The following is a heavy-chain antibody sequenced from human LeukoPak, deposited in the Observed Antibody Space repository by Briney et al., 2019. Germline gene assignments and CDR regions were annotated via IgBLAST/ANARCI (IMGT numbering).Heavy chain of an antibody. J-gene: IGHJ5*02. V-gene: IGHV4-59*01. CDR1: GGSISSYY. CDR3: ATLAYCGGDCYWGGWFDP. D-gene: IGHD2-21*01. Sequence: PSETLSLTCTISGGSISSYYWSWIRQPPGKGLEWIGCIYYSGSTNYNPSLKSRVTISVDTSKNQFSLKLSSVTAADTAVYYCATLAYCGGDCYWGGWFDPWGQGTLVTVSS. CDR2: IYYSGST.